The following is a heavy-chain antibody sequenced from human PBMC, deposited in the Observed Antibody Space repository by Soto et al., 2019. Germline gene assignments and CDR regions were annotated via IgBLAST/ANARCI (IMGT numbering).Heavy chain of an antibody. Sequence: NGNTNYAQKLQGRVTMTTDTSTSTAYMEPRSLRSDDTAVYYCARDLPTMDVWGQGTTVTVSS. CDR3: ARDLPTMDV. V-gene: IGHV1-18*01. CDR2: NGNT. J-gene: IGHJ6*02.